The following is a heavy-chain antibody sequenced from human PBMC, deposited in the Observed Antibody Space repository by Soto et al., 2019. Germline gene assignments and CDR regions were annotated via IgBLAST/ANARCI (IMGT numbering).Heavy chain of an antibody. V-gene: IGHV4-59*08. D-gene: IGHD6-19*01. CDR1: GGSISSYY. J-gene: IGHJ3*02. CDR2: IYYSGST. CDR3: ARTRIAVAGADAFDI. Sequence: QVQLQESGPGLVKPSETLSLTCTVSGGSISSYYWSWIRQPPGKGLEWIGYIYYSGSTNYNPSLKSRVTISVNTSKNQFSLKLSSVTAADTAVYYCARTRIAVAGADAFDIRGQGTMVTVSS.